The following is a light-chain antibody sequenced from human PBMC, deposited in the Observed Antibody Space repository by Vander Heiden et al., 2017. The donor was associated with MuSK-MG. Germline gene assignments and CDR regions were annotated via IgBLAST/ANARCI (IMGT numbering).Light chain of an antibody. CDR3: AEWDDSLNGVV. Sequence: QSVLTQPPSAPGTPGQRVTISCSGTSSNIGSNTVNWYQQLPGTAPKVLIYDNDQRPSGVPDRFSGSKSGTSASLAISGLQSEDESDDYCAEWDDSLNGVVFGGGTKMTVL. CDR1: SSNIGSNT. CDR2: DND. J-gene: IGLJ3*02. V-gene: IGLV1-44*01.